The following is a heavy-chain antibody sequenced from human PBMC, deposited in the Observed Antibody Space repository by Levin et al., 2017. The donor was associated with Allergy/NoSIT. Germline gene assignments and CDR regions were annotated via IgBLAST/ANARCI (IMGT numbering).Heavy chain of an antibody. CDR3: ARTDPNGSGSYYQRGHDY. CDR1: GGTFSSYA. J-gene: IGHJ4*02. D-gene: IGHD3-10*01. V-gene: IGHV1-69*06. CDR2: IIPIFGTA. Sequence: ASVKVSCKASGGTFSSYAISWVRQAPGQGLEWMGGIIPIFGTANYAQKFQGRVTITADKSTSTAYMELSSLRSEDTAVYYCARTDPNGSGSYYQRGHDYWGQGTLVTVSS.